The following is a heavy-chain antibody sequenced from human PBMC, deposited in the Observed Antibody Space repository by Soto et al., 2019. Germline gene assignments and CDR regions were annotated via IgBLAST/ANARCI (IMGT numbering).Heavy chain of an antibody. D-gene: IGHD5-12*01. CDR2: IYYSGST. Sequence: QVQLQESGPGLVKPSETLSLTCTVSGGSISTYYWSWIRHPPGKGLEWIGFIYYSGSTNHNPSLKSRVTISVDTSKNQFSLKLSSVTAADTAMYYCARDAYSGYDKGYFDYWGQGTLVTVSS. J-gene: IGHJ4*02. V-gene: IGHV4-59*01. CDR3: ARDAYSGYDKGYFDY. CDR1: GGSISTYY.